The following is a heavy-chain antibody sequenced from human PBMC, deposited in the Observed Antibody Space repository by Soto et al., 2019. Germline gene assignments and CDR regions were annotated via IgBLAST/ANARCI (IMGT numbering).Heavy chain of an antibody. Sequence: GGSLRLSCTASGFTFGDYAMSWFRQAPGKGLEWVGFIRSKAYGGTTEYAASVKGRFTISRDDSKSIAYLQMNSLKTEDTAVYYCTRDLLVAGTPNFDYWGQGTLVTVSS. CDR1: GFTFGDYA. J-gene: IGHJ4*02. CDR2: IRSKAYGGTT. D-gene: IGHD6-19*01. V-gene: IGHV3-49*03. CDR3: TRDLLVAGTPNFDY.